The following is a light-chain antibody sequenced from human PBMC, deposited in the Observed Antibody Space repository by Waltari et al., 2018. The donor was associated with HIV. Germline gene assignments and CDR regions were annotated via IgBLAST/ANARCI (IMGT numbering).Light chain of an antibody. Sequence: SVLTQPPSASRTPGQRVTIPCSGSSSNIRSNYVYWYQYSPGATPKLLIYWNSQRPSGVPDRFSGSKSGTSASLAISGLRPEDETDYYCASWDDSLSGWVFGGGTKVTVL. CDR1: SSNIRSNY. CDR2: WNS. CDR3: ASWDDSLSGWV. J-gene: IGLJ3*02. V-gene: IGLV1-47*01.